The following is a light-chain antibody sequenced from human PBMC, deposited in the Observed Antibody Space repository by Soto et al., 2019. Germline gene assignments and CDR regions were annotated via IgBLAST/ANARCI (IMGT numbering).Light chain of an antibody. Sequence: EIVLTQSPDTLSLSPGERATRSCRASQSVSSSYLAWYQQKPGQAPRLLIYGASSRATGIPDRFSGGGSGTDFTLTISRVEPEDFAVYYCQQYDSSSYTFGQGTKLEIK. J-gene: IGKJ2*01. CDR3: QQYDSSSYT. CDR2: GAS. V-gene: IGKV3-20*01. CDR1: QSVSSSY.